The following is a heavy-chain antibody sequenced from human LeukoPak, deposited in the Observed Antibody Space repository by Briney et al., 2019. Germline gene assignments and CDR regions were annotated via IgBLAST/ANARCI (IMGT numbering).Heavy chain of an antibody. J-gene: IGHJ4*02. CDR1: GESFSAYS. CDR3: ARGRPFDGCCSAGACDAGYYDS. Sequence: SETLSLTCAVYGESFSAYSWSWIRQAPGKPLEYIGEINHRGSSHYNPSLKTRVTPSVETTKNKCSLKLTSVTAADTAVCLCARGRPFDGCCSAGACDAGYYDSWGQGTPVTVSS. V-gene: IGHV4-34*01. D-gene: IGHD2-15*01. CDR2: INHRGSS.